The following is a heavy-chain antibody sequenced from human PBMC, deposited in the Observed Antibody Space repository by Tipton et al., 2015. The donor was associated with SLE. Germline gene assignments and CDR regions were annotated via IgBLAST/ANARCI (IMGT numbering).Heavy chain of an antibody. CDR2: IIPIFGVA. CDR1: GGTFSSYA. V-gene: IGHV1-69*13. CDR3: AREGRTASGRYPWFDP. J-gene: IGHJ5*02. D-gene: IGHD1-26*01. Sequence: QSGAEVKKPGSSVKVSCKASGGTFSSYAISWVRQAPGQGLEWMGRIIPIFGVANYAQKFQGRLTITADGSTSTAYMELSSLRSEDTAVYYCAREGRTASGRYPWFDPWGQGTLVTVSS.